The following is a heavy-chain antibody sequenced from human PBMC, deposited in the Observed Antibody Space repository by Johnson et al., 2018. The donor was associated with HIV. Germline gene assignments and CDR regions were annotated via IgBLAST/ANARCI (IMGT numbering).Heavy chain of an antibody. Sequence: VQLVESGGGLVQPGGSLRLSCAASGFTFSNAWMSWVRQAPGKGLEWVGRIKSKTDGGTTDYAAPVKGRFTISRDDSKNTLSLQMNCLKTEDTAVYYCTTDREYCSGGSCYLNAFDIWGPGTMVTVSS. J-gene: IGHJ3*02. CDR2: IKSKTDGGTT. V-gene: IGHV3-15*01. CDR3: TTDREYCSGGSCYLNAFDI. CDR1: GFTFSNAW. D-gene: IGHD2-15*01.